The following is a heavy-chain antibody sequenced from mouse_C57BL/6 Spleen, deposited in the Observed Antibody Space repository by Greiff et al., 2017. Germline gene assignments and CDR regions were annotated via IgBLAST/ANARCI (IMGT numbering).Heavy chain of an antibody. Sequence: QVQLQQSGAELVRPGTSVKMSCKASGYTFTNYWLGWAKQRPGHGLEWIGDIYPGGGYTNYNEKFKGKATLTADKSPSTAYMQFSSLTSEDSAIYYWARVNWDVPFAYWGQGTLVTVSA. CDR1: GYTFTNYW. CDR2: IYPGGGYT. J-gene: IGHJ3*01. V-gene: IGHV1-63*01. D-gene: IGHD4-1*01. CDR3: ARVNWDVPFAY.